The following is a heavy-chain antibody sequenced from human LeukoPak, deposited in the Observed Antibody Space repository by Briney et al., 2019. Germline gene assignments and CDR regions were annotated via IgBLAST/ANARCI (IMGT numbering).Heavy chain of an antibody. Sequence: SETLSLTCAVSGGSISSGGYSWSWIRQPPGKGLEWIGYIYHSGSTYYNPSLKSRVTISVDTSKNQFSLKLSSVTAADTAVYYCARGSAAAGSDKLNWFDPWGQGTLVTVSS. CDR3: ARGSAAAGSDKLNWFDP. CDR2: IYHSGST. J-gene: IGHJ5*02. D-gene: IGHD6-13*01. CDR1: GGSISSGGYS. V-gene: IGHV4-30-2*01.